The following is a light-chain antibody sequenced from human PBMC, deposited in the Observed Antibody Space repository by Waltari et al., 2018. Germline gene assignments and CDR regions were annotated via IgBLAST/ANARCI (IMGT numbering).Light chain of an antibody. J-gene: IGLJ3*02. CDR3: QSYDFTLNGRGV. V-gene: IGLV1-40*01. CDR2: GNN. CDR1: NSNIGAGYD. Sequence: QSVLTQPPSVSGAPGQRVTLSCTGSNSNIGAGYDVHWYQQLPGTAPKLLIYGNNHRPSGVPDRFSGSTSGTSASLVISDLQADDEADYHCQSYDFTLNGRGVFGGGTKLTVL.